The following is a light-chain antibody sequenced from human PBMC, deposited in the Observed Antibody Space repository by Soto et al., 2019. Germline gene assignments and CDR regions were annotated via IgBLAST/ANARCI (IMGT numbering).Light chain of an antibody. Sequence: DIQTTQSPSTLSASVGDRVTITCRASQSISSWLAWYQQKPGKAPKLLIYDASSLESGVPSRFSGSGSGTEFTLTISSLQPDDFATYYCQQYNSYSSFTFGPGTKVDIK. CDR3: QQYNSYSSFT. J-gene: IGKJ3*01. CDR1: QSISSW. CDR2: DAS. V-gene: IGKV1-5*01.